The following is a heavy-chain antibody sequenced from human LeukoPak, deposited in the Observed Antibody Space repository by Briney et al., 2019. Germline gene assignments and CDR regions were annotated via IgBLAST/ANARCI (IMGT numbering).Heavy chain of an antibody. CDR2: IFYSGST. Sequence: SETLSLTCTVSGDSVSSGTYYWSWLRQPPGKGLEWIGYIFYSGSTNYNPSLKSRATISVDTSKNQFSLKLSSVTAADTAFYFCAGGDYFRFQHWGQGTLVTVSS. V-gene: IGHV4-61*01. CDR3: AGGDYFRFQH. J-gene: IGHJ1*01. D-gene: IGHD4-17*01. CDR1: GDSVSSGTYY.